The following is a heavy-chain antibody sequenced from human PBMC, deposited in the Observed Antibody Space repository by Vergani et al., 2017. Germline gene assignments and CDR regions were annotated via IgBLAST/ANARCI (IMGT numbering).Heavy chain of an antibody. CDR3: ARDRYFWSGYSHPSSGDAFDI. CDR1: GGSISSGSYY. CDR2: IYTSGST. D-gene: IGHD3-3*01. Sequence: QVQLQESGPGLVKPSQTLSLTCTVSGGSISSGSYYWSWLRQPAGKGLEWIGRIYTSGSTNYNPSLKSRVTISVDTSKNQFSLKLSSVTAADTAVYYCARDRYFWSGYSHPSSGDAFDIWGQGTMVTVSS. V-gene: IGHV4-61*02. J-gene: IGHJ3*02.